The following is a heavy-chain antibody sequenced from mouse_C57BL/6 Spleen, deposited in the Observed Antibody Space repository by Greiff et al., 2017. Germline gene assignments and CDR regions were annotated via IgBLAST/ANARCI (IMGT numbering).Heavy chain of an antibody. CDR1: GYTFTSYW. V-gene: IGHV1-72*01. CDR3: ARGNDYDEGGRVYYYAMDY. D-gene: IGHD2-4*01. CDR2: IAPNSGGT. Sequence: VQLQQPGAELVKPGASVKLSCKASGYTFTSYWMHWVKQRPGRGLEWIGRIAPNSGGTKYNEKFKSKATLTVDKPSSTAYMQLSSLTSEDSAVYFCARGNDYDEGGRVYYYAMDYWGQGTSVTVSS. J-gene: IGHJ4*01.